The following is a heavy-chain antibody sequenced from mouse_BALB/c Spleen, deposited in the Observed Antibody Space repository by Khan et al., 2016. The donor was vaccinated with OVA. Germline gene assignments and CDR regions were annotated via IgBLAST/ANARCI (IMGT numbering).Heavy chain of an antibody. CDR2: IWSDGST. V-gene: IGHV2-6-1*01. J-gene: IGHJ4*01. Sequence: QVQLKQSGPGLVAPSQSLSITCTISGFSLTNYGVHWLRQPPGRGLEWLVVIWSDGSTTYNSALKSRLSISKDNSKSQVFLKMNSLQTDDTAMYYCARTPYYHCNIRDNWGQGTSVTVSS. CDR3: ARTPYYHCNIRDN. CDR1: GFSLTNYG. D-gene: IGHD2-4*01.